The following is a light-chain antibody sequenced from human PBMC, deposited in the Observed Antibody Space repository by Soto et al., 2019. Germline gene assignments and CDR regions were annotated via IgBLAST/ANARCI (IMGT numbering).Light chain of an antibody. J-gene: IGLJ1*01. CDR1: SSDVGSYNL. Sequence: QSALTQPASVSGSPGQSITISCTGTSSDVGSYNLVSWYQQHPGKAPKLMIYEVSKRPSGVSNRFSGSKSGNTASLTISGLQAEDEADYYCCSYSGISPHVFGTGSVVTV. CDR2: EVS. V-gene: IGLV2-23*02. CDR3: CSYSGISPHV.